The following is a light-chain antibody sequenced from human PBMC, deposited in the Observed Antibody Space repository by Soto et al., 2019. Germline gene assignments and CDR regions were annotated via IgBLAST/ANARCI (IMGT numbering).Light chain of an antibody. J-gene: IGKJ1*01. CDR3: QQYNNWPPET. CDR2: GAS. Sequence: EIVMTQSPATLSVSPGERATLSCRASQSVSSNLAWYQQKPGQAPRLLIYGASTRATGIPARFSGSGSGTEFTLTISSLQSEDFAVYHCQQYNNWPPETFGQGTKVDIK. CDR1: QSVSSN. V-gene: IGKV3-15*01.